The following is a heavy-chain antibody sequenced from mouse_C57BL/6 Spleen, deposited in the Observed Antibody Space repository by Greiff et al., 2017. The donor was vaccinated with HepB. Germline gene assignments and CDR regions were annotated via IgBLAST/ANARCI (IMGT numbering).Heavy chain of an antibody. D-gene: IGHD4-1*01. CDR1: GFTFSDYY. V-gene: IGHV5-12*01. CDR2: ISNGGGST. CDR3: ARDWEGGFDY. Sequence: EVKVVESGGGLVQPGGSLKLSCAASGFTFSDYYMYWVRQTPEKRLEWVAYISNGGGSTYYPDTVKGRFTISRDNAKNTLYLQMSRLKSEDTAMYYCARDWEGGFDYWGQGTTLTVSS. J-gene: IGHJ2*01.